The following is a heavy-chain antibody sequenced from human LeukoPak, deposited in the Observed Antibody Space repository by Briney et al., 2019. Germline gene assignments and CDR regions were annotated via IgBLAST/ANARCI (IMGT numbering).Heavy chain of an antibody. CDR3: ARDDYGGNSGAFDI. D-gene: IGHD4-23*01. CDR2: INPSSGGT. V-gene: IGHV1-2*02. Sequence: ASVKVSCKASGYTFTGYYMHWVRQAPGQGLEWMGWINPSSGGTNYAQKFQGRVTMTRDTSISTAYMELSRLRSDDTAVYYCARDDYGGNSGAFDIWGQGTMVTVSS. CDR1: GYTFTGYY. J-gene: IGHJ3*02.